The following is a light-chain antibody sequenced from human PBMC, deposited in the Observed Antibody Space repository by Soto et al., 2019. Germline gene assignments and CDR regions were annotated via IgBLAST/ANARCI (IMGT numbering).Light chain of an antibody. J-gene: IGKJ1*01. CDR3: KQYNNWWT. CDR1: QSLSSTY. V-gene: IGKV3D-15*01. CDR2: GAS. Sequence: DIVLTQSPGSLSLSPGERAALSCRATQSLSSTYLAWYQQKPGQAPRLLIYGASSRATGVPARFSGSGSGTEFTLTISSLQSEDFAVYYCKQYNNWWTFGQGTKVDIK.